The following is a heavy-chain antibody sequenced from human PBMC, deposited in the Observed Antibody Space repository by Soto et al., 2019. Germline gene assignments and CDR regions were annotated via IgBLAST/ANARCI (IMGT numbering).Heavy chain of an antibody. J-gene: IGHJ6*02. CDR3: ARGGRRSPGMDV. V-gene: IGHV4-31*01. CDR1: GGSISSGGYY. CDR2: IYYCGST. Sequence: QVQLQESGPGLVKPSQTLSLTCTVSGGSISSGGYYWSWIRQHPGKGLEWIGYIYYCGSTYYNPSLKSLVTLSVDTSKNQFSLKLSSVTAADTAVYYCARGGRRSPGMDVWGQGTTVIGSS.